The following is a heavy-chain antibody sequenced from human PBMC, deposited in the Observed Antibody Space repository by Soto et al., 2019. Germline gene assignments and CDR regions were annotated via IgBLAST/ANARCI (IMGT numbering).Heavy chain of an antibody. V-gene: IGHV4-59*01. CDR3: ARSWTYYYDSSGYYPAFDY. Sequence: SETLSLTCTVSGGSISSYYWSWIRQPPGKGLEWIGYIYYSGSTNYNPSLKSRVTISVDTSKNHFSLKLSSVTAADTAVYYFARSWTYYYDSSGYYPAFDYWGQGTLVTVSS. D-gene: IGHD3-22*01. J-gene: IGHJ4*02. CDR2: IYYSGST. CDR1: GGSISSYY.